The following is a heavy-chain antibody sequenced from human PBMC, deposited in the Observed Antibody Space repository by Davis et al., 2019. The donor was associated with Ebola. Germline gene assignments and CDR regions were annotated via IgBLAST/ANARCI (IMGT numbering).Heavy chain of an antibody. Sequence: GESLKISCAASGFTFSSYSMNWVRQAPGKGLEWVSSISSSSSYIYYADSVKGRFTISRDNAKNSLYLQMNSLRAEDTAVYYCARDSGGNYYFDYWGQGTLVTVSS. CDR1: GFTFSSYS. J-gene: IGHJ4*02. V-gene: IGHV3-21*01. CDR3: ARDSGGNYYFDY. D-gene: IGHD4-23*01. CDR2: ISSSSSYI.